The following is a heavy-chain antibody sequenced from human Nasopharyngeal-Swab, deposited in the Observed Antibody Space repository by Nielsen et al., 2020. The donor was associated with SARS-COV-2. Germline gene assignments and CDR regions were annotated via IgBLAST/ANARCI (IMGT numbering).Heavy chain of an antibody. CDR2: IYTSGST. CDR1: GGSISSGSYY. J-gene: IGHJ4*02. V-gene: IGHV4-61*02. Sequence: SETLSLTCTVSGGSISSGSYYWSWIRQPAGKGLEWIGRIYTSGSTNYNPSLKSRVTVSVDKSKNQFSLELSSVTAADTAVYYCASASYYDFWSGYGGLDYWGQGTLVTVSS. D-gene: IGHD3-3*01. CDR3: ASASYYDFWSGYGGLDY.